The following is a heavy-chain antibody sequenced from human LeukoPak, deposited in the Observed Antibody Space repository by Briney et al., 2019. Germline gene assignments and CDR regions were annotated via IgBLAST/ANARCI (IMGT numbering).Heavy chain of an antibody. V-gene: IGHV3-23*01. Sequence: PGGSLRLSCAASGFTFSTYAMTWVRQAPGKGLEWVSVISGSGSRTSYADSVKGRFTISRDNTKNTLYLQMNSLRAEDTAVYYCAKGGGWYYYFDYWGQGTLVTVSS. D-gene: IGHD6-19*01. CDR3: AKGGGWYYYFDY. CDR2: ISGSGSRT. CDR1: GFTFSTYA. J-gene: IGHJ4*02.